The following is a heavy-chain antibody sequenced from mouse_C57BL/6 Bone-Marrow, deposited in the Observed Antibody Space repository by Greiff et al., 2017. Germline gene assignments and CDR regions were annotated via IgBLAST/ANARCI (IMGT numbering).Heavy chain of an antibody. CDR3: ARSGITTVPYYFDY. D-gene: IGHD1-1*01. CDR1: GYTFTDYY. CDR2: IYPGSGNT. Sequence: VQLQESGAELVRPGASVKLSCKASGYTFTDYYINWVKQRPGQGLEWIARIYPGSGNTYYNEKFKGKATLTAEKSSSTAYMQLSSLTSEDSAVYFCARSGITTVPYYFDYWGQGTTLTVSS. V-gene: IGHV1-76*01. J-gene: IGHJ2*01.